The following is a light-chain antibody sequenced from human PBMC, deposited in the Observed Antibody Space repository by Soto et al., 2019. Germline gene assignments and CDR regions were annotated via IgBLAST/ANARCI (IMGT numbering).Light chain of an antibody. CDR2: DAS. Sequence: EIVLTQSPATLSLSPGERATLSCRASQSVSSYLAWYQQKPGQAPRLLIYDASNRATVIPARFSGSGSGTDFTLTISSLEPEDFEVQYCQQRSNPLTFGGGTKVEIK. CDR3: QQRSNPLT. J-gene: IGKJ4*02. CDR1: QSVSSY. V-gene: IGKV3-11*01.